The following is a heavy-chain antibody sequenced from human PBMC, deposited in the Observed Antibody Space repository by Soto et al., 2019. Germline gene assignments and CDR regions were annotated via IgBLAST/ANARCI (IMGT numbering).Heavy chain of an antibody. D-gene: IGHD2-2*01. V-gene: IGHV1-69*04. J-gene: IGHJ4*02. CDR2: IIPILGIA. CDR3: ARDYVYCSSTSCYFEY. CDR1: VGTFSSYT. Sequence: SVKVSCKGSVGTFSSYTISWVRQAPGQGLEWMGRIIPILGIANYAQKFQGRVTITADKSTSTAYMELSSLRSEDTAVYYCARDYVYCSSTSCYFEYWGQGTLVTVSS.